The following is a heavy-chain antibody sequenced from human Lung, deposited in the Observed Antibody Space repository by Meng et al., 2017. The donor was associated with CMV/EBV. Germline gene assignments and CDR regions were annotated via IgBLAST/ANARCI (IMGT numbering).Heavy chain of an antibody. V-gene: IGHV4-59*01. D-gene: IGHD1-26*01. J-gene: IGHJ1*01. Sequence: LXTXSLXCTVSGGSFSSYYWGWIRQPPGKGLEWIGFIQYSGSTNYNASLKSRVTISLDTSKNQFSLKLSSVTAADTAVYYCARTCSYYPEYLEHWGQGTLVTVSS. CDR2: IQYSGST. CDR3: ARTCSYYPEYLEH. CDR1: GGSFSSYY.